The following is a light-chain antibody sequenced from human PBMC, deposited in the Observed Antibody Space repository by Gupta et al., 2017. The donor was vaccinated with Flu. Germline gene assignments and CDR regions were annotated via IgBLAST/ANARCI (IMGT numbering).Light chain of an antibody. CDR2: ASS. V-gene: IGKV3-15*01. CDR3: QQYDTWPPLT. J-gene: IGKJ4*01. Sequence: ATLSVSPGESATLSCRASQYIGRNVAWYQQSPGQAPRLLIFASSTRATAVPARFSGSGFGTEFTLTISSRQSEDSALYYCQQYDTWPPLTFGGGTKIEIK. CDR1: QYIGRN.